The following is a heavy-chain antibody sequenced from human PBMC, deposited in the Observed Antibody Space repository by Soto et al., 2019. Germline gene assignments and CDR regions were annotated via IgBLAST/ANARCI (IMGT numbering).Heavy chain of an antibody. Sequence: SETLSLTCTVCGGSISSYYWSWIRQPAGKGLEWIGRIYTSGSTNYNPSLKSRVTMSVDTSKNQFSLKLSSVTAADTAVYYCARGHKGYYYDSSGYSSGAFDIWGQGTMVTVSS. D-gene: IGHD3-22*01. CDR2: IYTSGST. CDR1: GGSISSYY. J-gene: IGHJ3*02. V-gene: IGHV4-4*07. CDR3: ARGHKGYYYDSSGYSSGAFDI.